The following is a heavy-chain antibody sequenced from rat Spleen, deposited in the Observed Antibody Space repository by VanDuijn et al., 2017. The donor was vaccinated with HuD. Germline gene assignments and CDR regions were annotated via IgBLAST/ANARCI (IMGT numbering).Heavy chain of an antibody. CDR3: ARAGYLRDWYFDF. CDR1: GFTFSDYG. J-gene: IGHJ1*01. V-gene: IGHV5-29*01. Sequence: EVQLVESGGGLVQPGRSLKLSCAASGFTFSDYGMAWVRQAPTKGLEWVATINYDGSNTYYRDSVKGRFTVSRDNAKSTLYLQMDSLRSEDTATYHCARAGYLRDWYFDFWGPGTMVTVSS. D-gene: IGHD2-2*01. CDR2: INYDGSNT.